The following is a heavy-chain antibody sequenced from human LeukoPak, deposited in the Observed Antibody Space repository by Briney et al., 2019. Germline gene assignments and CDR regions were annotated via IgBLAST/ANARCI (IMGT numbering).Heavy chain of an antibody. CDR2: VSGSGGTT. Sequence: HPGGSLRLSCAASGFTFSNHAMSWVRQAPGKGLEWVSDVSGSGGTTYYADSVKGRFTISRDNSKNTLYLQMNSLRAEDTAVYYCAKDSGFSSSWQLAYWGQGTLVTASA. V-gene: IGHV3-23*01. CDR1: GFTFSNHA. D-gene: IGHD6-13*01. J-gene: IGHJ4*02. CDR3: AKDSGFSSSWQLAY.